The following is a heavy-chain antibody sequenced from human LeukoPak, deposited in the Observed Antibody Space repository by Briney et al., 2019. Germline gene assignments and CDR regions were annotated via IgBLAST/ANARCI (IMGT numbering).Heavy chain of an antibody. Sequence: GGSLRLSCAASGFTFSSYGMHWVRRAPGKGLEWVAVISYDGSNKYYADSVKGRFTISRDNSKNTLYLQMNSLRAEDTAVYYCAKDRAAFGTNAFDYWGQGTLVTVSS. J-gene: IGHJ4*02. CDR3: AKDRAAFGTNAFDY. D-gene: IGHD3/OR15-3a*01. V-gene: IGHV3-30*18. CDR1: GFTFSSYG. CDR2: ISYDGSNK.